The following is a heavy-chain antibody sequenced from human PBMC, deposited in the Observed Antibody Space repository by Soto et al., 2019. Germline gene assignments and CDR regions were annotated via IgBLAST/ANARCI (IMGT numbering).Heavy chain of an antibody. Sequence: QVQLVQSGAEVKKPGSSVKVSCKASRGTFSSYAISWVRQAPGQGLEWMGGIIPIFGTANYAQKFQGRVTITADKSTSTAYMELTSLRSEDTAVYYCARDDPTDYGDYNFDYWGQGTLVTVSS. CDR2: IIPIFGTA. D-gene: IGHD4-17*01. CDR3: ARDDPTDYGDYNFDY. V-gene: IGHV1-69*06. CDR1: RGTFSSYA. J-gene: IGHJ4*02.